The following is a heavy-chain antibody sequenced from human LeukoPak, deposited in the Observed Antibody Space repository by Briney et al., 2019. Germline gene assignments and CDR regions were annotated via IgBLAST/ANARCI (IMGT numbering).Heavy chain of an antibody. Sequence: GGSLRLSCAASGFTFSSYGMHWVRQAPGRGLEWISYISSTGTIIYYADSVKGRFTISRDNAKKSLDLQMNSLRAEDTALYYCARDTGGSSWSLLDYWGQGTLVTVSS. CDR2: ISSTGTII. D-gene: IGHD6-13*01. V-gene: IGHV3-48*04. J-gene: IGHJ4*02. CDR1: GFTFSSYG. CDR3: ARDTGGSSWSLLDY.